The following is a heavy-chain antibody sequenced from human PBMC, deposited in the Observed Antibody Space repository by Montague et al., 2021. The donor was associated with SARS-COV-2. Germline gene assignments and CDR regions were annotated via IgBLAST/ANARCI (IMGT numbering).Heavy chain of an antibody. CDR1: GGSISTYY. V-gene: IGHV4-59*01. Sequence: SETLSLTCAAYGGSISTYYWNWIRQFPGKGLEWIGYIDYSGSTNYNPSXQSRVIISVDRSKIQFSLKLNSVTAADTAIYYCARLPYDNSYGVDVWGQGTTVTVSS. J-gene: IGHJ6*02. CDR3: ARLPYDNSYGVDV. D-gene: IGHD3-9*01. CDR2: IDYSGST.